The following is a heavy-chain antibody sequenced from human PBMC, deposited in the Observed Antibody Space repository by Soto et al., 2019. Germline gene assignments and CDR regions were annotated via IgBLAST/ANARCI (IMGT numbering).Heavy chain of an antibody. D-gene: IGHD2-21*01. CDR1: GGSISRSPYY. CDR3: AGRADCGVTHCPFAY. J-gene: IGHJ4*02. Sequence: QLQLQESGPGLVKPSETLSLTCAVSGGSISRSPYYWGWVRQSPGEGLEWIGIVYYSGAAYYSVSLESRVTISLDTSSNQVSLRLNSLTAADTAVNYCAGRADCGVTHCPFAYWGQGALVTVSS. V-gene: IGHV4-39*01. CDR2: VYYSGAA.